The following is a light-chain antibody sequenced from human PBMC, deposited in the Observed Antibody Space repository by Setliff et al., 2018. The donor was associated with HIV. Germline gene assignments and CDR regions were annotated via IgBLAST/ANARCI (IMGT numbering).Light chain of an antibody. Sequence: QSVLTQPPSVSGAPGQRVTISCTGSSSNIGAGYDVHWYQQLPGTAPKLLIYGNNNRPSGVPDRFSGSKSGTSASLAITGLQAEDEADYYCSSYTTNSTFIFGTGTKVTVL. CDR3: SSYTTNSTFI. CDR2: GNN. CDR1: SSNIGAGYD. V-gene: IGLV1-40*01. J-gene: IGLJ1*01.